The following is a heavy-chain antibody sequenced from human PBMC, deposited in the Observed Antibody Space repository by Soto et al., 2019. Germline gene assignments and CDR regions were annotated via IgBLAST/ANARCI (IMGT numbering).Heavy chain of an antibody. Sequence: EVQLVETGGGLIQPGGSLRLSCAASGFTVSSNYMSWVRQAPGKGLEWVSVIYSGGTTNYADSVRGRFTISRDSSKNTFYLQMNSLRVEDTAVYYCARGPSDVYYYYYYGMDVWGQGTTVTVSS. CDR2: IYSGGTT. V-gene: IGHV3-53*02. CDR3: ARGPSDVYYYYYYGMDV. CDR1: GFTVSSNY. D-gene: IGHD6-6*01. J-gene: IGHJ6*02.